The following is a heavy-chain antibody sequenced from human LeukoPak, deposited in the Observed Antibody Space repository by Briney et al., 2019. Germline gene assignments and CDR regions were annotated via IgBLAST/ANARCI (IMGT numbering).Heavy chain of an antibody. CDR2: IYNTGNT. J-gene: IGHJ4*02. CDR1: GGSISSYY. V-gene: IGHV4-4*07. D-gene: IGHD3-3*01. CDR3: ARDARGWSGFDY. Sequence: SETLSLTCSVSGGSISSYYWSWIRQPAGKGREWIGRIYNTGNTDYNPSPKSRVTMSVDTSKNQFSLNLSSVTAADTAVYYCARDARGWSGFDYWGQGTLVTVSS.